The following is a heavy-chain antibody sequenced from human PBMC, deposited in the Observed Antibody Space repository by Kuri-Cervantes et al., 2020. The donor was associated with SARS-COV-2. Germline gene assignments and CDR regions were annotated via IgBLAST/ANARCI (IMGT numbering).Heavy chain of an antibody. D-gene: IGHD5-18*01. CDR3: ARVMRKGYSYGQRPFDY. Sequence: SQTLSPTSALSGGSFSGCYWSWIRQPPGKGLEWIGEINHSGSTNYNPSLKSRVTISVDTSKNQFSLKLSSVTAADTAVYYCARVMRKGYSYGQRPFDYWGQGTLVTVSS. V-gene: IGHV4-34*01. CDR1: GGSFSGCY. CDR2: INHSGST. J-gene: IGHJ4*02.